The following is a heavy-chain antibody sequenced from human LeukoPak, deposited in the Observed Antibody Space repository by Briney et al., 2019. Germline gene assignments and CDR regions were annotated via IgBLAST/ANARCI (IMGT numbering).Heavy chain of an antibody. Sequence: SETLSLTCTVSGYTISSGYYWGWIRQPPGKGLEWIGYINYSGSTYYNPSLKSRVTISVDTSKNQFSLKLSSATAADTAVYYCARGAMTTVTTLSGVFDYWGQGTLVTVSS. V-gene: IGHV4-30-4*08. CDR3: ARGAMTTVTTLSGVFDY. D-gene: IGHD4-17*01. CDR1: GYTISSGYY. J-gene: IGHJ4*02. CDR2: INYSGST.